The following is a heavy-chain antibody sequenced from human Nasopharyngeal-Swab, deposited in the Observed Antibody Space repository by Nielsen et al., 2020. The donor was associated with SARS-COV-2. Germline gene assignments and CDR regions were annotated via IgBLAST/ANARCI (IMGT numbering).Heavy chain of an antibody. V-gene: IGHV3-23*01. Sequence: GESLKISCAASGFTFSSYAMSWVRQAPGKGLERVSAISGSGGSTYYADSVKGRFTISRDTSKNTLYLQMNSLRTEDTAIYYCARGKYRITEFHYWGQGTLVTVSS. CDR1: GFTFSSYA. CDR3: ARGKYRITEFHY. D-gene: IGHD6-6*01. CDR2: ISGSGGST. J-gene: IGHJ4*02.